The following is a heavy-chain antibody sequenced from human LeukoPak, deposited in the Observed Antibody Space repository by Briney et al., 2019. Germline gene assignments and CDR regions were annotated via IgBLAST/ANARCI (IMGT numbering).Heavy chain of an antibody. CDR1: GFTFSSYA. Sequence: GGSLRLSCAASGFTFSSYAMSWVRQAPGKGLEWVSVISGSGGSTYYADSVKGRFTISRDNSKNTLYLQMNSLRAEDTAVYYCAKAGYYGSGSYFLNDAFDIWGQGTMVTVSS. D-gene: IGHD3-10*01. V-gene: IGHV3-23*01. J-gene: IGHJ3*02. CDR2: ISGSGGST. CDR3: AKAGYYGSGSYFLNDAFDI.